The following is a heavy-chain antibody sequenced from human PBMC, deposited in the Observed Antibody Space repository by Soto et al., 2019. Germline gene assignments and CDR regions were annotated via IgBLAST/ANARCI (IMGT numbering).Heavy chain of an antibody. J-gene: IGHJ4*01. Sequence: SGPTLVNPKQTLTLTCTLSAFSLSTNGLGVGWIRQPTGKPLEWLAVIYWNEDKRYSRSLKSSLSITKDTSQHQVVLTMTTINPIDTATYYCVHTVMVHTITGGHYFDYGGPAVLVNVSS. CDR3: VHTVMVHTITGGHYFDY. V-gene: IGHV2-5*01. CDR2: IYWNEDK. CDR1: AFSLSTNGLG. D-gene: IGHD2-8*01.